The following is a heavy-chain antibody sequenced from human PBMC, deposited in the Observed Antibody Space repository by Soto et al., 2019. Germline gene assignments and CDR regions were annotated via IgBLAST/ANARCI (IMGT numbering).Heavy chain of an antibody. D-gene: IGHD3-10*01. J-gene: IGHJ6*02. CDR3: ARDRGSGSYYRGGMDV. V-gene: IGHV4-59*01. CDR1: GGSISSYY. Sequence: QVQLQESGPGLVKPSETLSLTCTVSGGSISSYYWSWIRQPPGKGLEWIGYIYYSGSTNYNPSLKSRVTISVDTSKNQFSLKRSSVTAADTAVYYCARDRGSGSYYRGGMDVWGQGTTVTVSS. CDR2: IYYSGST.